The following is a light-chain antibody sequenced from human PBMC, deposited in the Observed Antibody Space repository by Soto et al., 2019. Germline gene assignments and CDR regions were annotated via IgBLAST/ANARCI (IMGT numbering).Light chain of an antibody. Sequence: EIVLTQSPATLSSFPGDRVTLSCRASQYINTRLAWYQHRPGRAPRLLIYQTSIRAAGIPARFSASGSGTDFTLTISDVQPEDFALYYCHQRQSWPRTFXQGTKVDIK. CDR2: QTS. V-gene: IGKV3-11*01. CDR3: HQRQSWPRT. J-gene: IGKJ1*01. CDR1: QYINTR.